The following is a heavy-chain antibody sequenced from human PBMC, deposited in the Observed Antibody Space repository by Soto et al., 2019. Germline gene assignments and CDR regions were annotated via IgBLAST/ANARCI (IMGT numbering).Heavy chain of an antibody. CDR1: GDSVTSSNW. V-gene: IGHV4-4*02. D-gene: IGHD4-17*01. CDR3: ARYDFGIFDY. J-gene: IGHJ4*02. Sequence: NPSETLSLTCAVSGDSVTSSNWWSWVRQPPGKGLEWIGEIYHSESTNYNPSLKSRVTMSIDKSKNQFSLKLTSVTAADTAVYFCARYDFGIFDYWGQGTLVTVSS. CDR2: IYHSEST.